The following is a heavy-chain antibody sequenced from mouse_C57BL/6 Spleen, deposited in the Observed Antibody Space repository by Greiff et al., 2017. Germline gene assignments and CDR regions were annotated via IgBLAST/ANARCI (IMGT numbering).Heavy chain of an antibody. CDR1: GYTFTDYY. Sequence: VQLQQSGPELVKPGASVKISCKASGYTFTDYYMNWVKQSHGKSLEWIGDINPNNGGTSYNQKFKGKATLTVDKSSSTAYMELRSLTSEDSAVYYCARYSNRYFDVWGTGTTVTVSS. V-gene: IGHV1-26*01. J-gene: IGHJ1*03. CDR2: INPNNGGT. D-gene: IGHD2-5*01. CDR3: ARYSNRYFDV.